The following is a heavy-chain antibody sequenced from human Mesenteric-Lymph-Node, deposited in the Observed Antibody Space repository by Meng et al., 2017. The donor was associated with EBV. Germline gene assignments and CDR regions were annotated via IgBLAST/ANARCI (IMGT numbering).Heavy chain of an antibody. Sequence: QVQLVQSGAEVKKPGASVKVSCKASGYSFSEYDINWVRQATGQGLEWMGWMNPISGNTAYARKFLGRVTMTRDTSTGTAYMELSSLRSEDAAVYYCARGNTVTNPLDSWGQGTLVTVSS. CDR2: MNPISGNT. J-gene: IGHJ4*02. CDR3: ARGNTVTNPLDS. V-gene: IGHV1-8*01. CDR1: GYSFSEYD. D-gene: IGHD4-17*01.